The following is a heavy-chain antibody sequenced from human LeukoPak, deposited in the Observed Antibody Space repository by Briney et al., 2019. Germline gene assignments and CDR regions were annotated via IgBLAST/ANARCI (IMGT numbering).Heavy chain of an antibody. J-gene: IGHJ4*02. Sequence: PGGSLRLSCAASGFPFFNYCMQWVRQAPGKGLVWVSRIHSKGITDYAESVKGRFTISRDNAKNTLYLQMNSLRAEDTAVYYCAPSRGYSGCDLLDNWGQATLVTLSS. CDR1: GFPFFNYC. CDR3: APSRGYSGCDLLDN. V-gene: IGHV3-74*01. D-gene: IGHD5-12*01. CDR2: IHSKGIT.